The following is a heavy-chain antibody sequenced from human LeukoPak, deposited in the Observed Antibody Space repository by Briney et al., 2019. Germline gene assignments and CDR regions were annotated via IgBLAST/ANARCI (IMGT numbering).Heavy chain of an antibody. D-gene: IGHD2-15*01. CDR3: ARGSYCNSGSCHYDFDH. V-gene: IGHV1-46*01. CDR1: GYTFTSYY. Sequence: GASVKVSCKASGYTFTSYYMHWVRQAPGQGLEWMGIINPSGGSTSYAQKFQGRVTMTRDTSTSTVYMELSRLRSDDTAVYYCARGSYCNSGSCHYDFDHWGQGTLVTVSS. CDR2: INPSGGST. J-gene: IGHJ4*02.